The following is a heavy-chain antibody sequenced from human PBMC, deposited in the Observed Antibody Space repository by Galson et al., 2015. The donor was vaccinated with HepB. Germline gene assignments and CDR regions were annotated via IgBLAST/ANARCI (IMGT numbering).Heavy chain of an antibody. J-gene: IGHJ6*02. CDR1: GFTFEDYA. D-gene: IGHD3-10*01. Sequence: SLRLCCAASGFTFEDYAMHWVRQVPGKGLEWVSGISWNSDFTGYADSVRGRFTISRDNAKYFLYLQMNSLRPEDTALYYCAQDLTYYYGSGSYFVGMDVWGQGTTVTVSS. CDR2: ISWNSDFT. V-gene: IGHV3-9*01. CDR3: AQDLTYYYGSGSYFVGMDV.